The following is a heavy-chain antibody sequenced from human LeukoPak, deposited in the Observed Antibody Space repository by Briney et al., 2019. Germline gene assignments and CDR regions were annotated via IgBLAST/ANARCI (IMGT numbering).Heavy chain of an antibody. CDR1: GFTFTSYG. Sequence: QPGGPLRLSCVASGFTFTSYGMQWVRQAPGRGLEWVAFIRYDGTNIAYVDSVRGRFTISRDNSKNTLHLQMNSLRLEDTALYYCAKEGADFRHVDYWGQGTLVTVSS. CDR2: IRYDGTNI. CDR3: AKEGADFRHVDY. D-gene: IGHD3-3*01. V-gene: IGHV3-30*02. J-gene: IGHJ4*02.